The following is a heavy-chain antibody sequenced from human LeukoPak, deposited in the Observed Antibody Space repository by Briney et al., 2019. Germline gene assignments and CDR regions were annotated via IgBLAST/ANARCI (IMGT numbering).Heavy chain of an antibody. D-gene: IGHD3-16*01. Sequence: SETLSLTCTVSGGSISSGGYYWSWIRQHPGKGLEWIGYIYYSGSTYYNPSLKSRVTISVDTSKNQFSLKLSSVTAADTAVYYCARFWGSYVNWFDPWGQGTLVTVSS. CDR3: ARFWGSYVNWFDP. CDR1: GGSISSGGYY. J-gene: IGHJ5*02. V-gene: IGHV4-31*03. CDR2: IYYSGST.